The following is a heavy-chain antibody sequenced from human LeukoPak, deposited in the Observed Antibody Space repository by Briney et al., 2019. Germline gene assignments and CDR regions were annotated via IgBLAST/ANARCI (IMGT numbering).Heavy chain of an antibody. V-gene: IGHV3-30-3*01. CDR1: GFTFSSYA. CDR3: AREWRMETEDFDY. CDR2: ISYDGSNK. J-gene: IGHJ4*02. Sequence: GGSLRLSCAASGFTFSSYAMHWVRQAPGKGLEWVAVISYDGSNKYYADSVKGRFTISRDNSKNTLYLQMNSLRAEDTAVYYCAREWRMETEDFDYWGQGTLVTVSS. D-gene: IGHD2-21*02.